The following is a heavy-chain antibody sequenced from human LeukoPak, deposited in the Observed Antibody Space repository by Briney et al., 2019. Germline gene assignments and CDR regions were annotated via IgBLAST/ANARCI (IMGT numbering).Heavy chain of an antibody. Sequence: ASVKVSCNISGYTLTDFSMHWVRQAPGKGLEWMGGFNREDDEAIYAPHFQGRVTVTEDTATDTAYMELSSLRFEDTAVYYFATLDSYYDNRGRPLVPDWGQGTLVTVSS. CDR3: ATLDSYYDNRGRPLVPD. CDR1: GYTLTDFS. D-gene: IGHD3-22*01. J-gene: IGHJ4*02. CDR2: FNREDDEA. V-gene: IGHV1-24*01.